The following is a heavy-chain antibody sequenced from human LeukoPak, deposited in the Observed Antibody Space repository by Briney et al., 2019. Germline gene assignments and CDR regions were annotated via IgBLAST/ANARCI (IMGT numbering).Heavy chain of an antibody. Sequence: GASLRLSCAASRFTFSSYAMSWVRQAPGKGLEWVSTISGSGGSTYYADSVKGRFTISRDNSKNTLYLQMNSLRAEDTAVYYCAKASYDSSGYYYFDYWGQGTLVTVSS. CDR3: AKASYDSSGYYYFDY. CDR2: ISGSGGST. CDR1: RFTFSSYA. V-gene: IGHV3-23*01. D-gene: IGHD3-22*01. J-gene: IGHJ4*02.